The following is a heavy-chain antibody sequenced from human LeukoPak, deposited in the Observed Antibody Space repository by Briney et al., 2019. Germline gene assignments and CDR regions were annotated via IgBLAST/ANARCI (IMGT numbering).Heavy chain of an antibody. CDR1: GGSIGSGGYS. V-gene: IGHV4-30-2*01. CDR2: IYHSGST. Sequence: SETLSLTCAVSGGSIGSGGYSWSWIRQPPGKGLEWIGYIYHSGSTYYNPSLKSRVTISVDRSKNQFSLKLSSVTAADTAVYYCARGTYYYGSGSYPYNWFDPWGQGTLVTVSS. D-gene: IGHD3-10*01. J-gene: IGHJ5*02. CDR3: ARGTYYYGSGSYPYNWFDP.